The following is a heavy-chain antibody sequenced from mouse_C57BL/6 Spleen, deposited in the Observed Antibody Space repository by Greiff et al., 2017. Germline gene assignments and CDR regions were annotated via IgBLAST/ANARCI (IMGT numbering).Heavy chain of an antibody. CDR3: ARTPLTTVVAHFDY. D-gene: IGHD1-1*01. CDR2: IYPRSGNT. CDR1: GYTFTSYG. Sequence: QVQLKESGAELARPGASVKLSCKASGYTFTSYGISWVKQRTGQGLEWIGEIYPRSGNTYYNEKFKGKATLTADKSSSTAYMELRSLTSEDSAVYFCARTPLTTVVAHFDYWGQGTTLTVSS. V-gene: IGHV1-81*01. J-gene: IGHJ2*01.